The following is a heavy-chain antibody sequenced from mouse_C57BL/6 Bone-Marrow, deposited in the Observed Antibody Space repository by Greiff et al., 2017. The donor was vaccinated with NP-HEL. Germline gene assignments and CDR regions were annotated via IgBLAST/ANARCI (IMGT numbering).Heavy chain of an antibody. V-gene: IGHV1-81*01. Sequence: VQLQQSGAELARPGASVKLSCKASGYTFTSYGISWVKQRTGQGLEWIGEIYPRSGNTYYNEKFKGKATLTADKSSSTAYMELRSLTSEDSAVYFCARLRYIHGYWGKGTLVTVSA. CDR2: IYPRSGNT. D-gene: IGHD1-3*01. CDR3: ARLRYIHGY. CDR1: GYTFTSYG. J-gene: IGHJ3*02.